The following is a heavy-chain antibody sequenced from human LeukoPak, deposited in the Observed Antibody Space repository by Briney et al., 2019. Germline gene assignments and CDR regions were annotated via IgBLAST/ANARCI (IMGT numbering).Heavy chain of an antibody. CDR2: INPNSGNT. CDR1: GYTFTGCY. Sequence: ASVKVSCKASGYTFTGCYMHWVRQAPGQGLEWMGWINPNSGNTNYAQKLQGRVTMTTDTSTSTAYMELRSLRSDDTAVYYCARDRSRGYSYGQGLFDYWGQGTLVTVSS. J-gene: IGHJ4*02. CDR3: ARDRSRGYSYGQGLFDY. D-gene: IGHD5-18*01. V-gene: IGHV1-18*04.